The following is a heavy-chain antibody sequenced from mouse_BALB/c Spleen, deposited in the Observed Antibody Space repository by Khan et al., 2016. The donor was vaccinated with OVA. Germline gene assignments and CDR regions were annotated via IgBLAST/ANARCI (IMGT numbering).Heavy chain of an antibody. Sequence: VQLKESGPGLVKPSQSLSLTCTVTGYSITSDYAWNWIRQFPGNKLEWMGYISYSGSTSYNPSLKSRISITRDTSKNQFFLQLNSVTTEDIATYYCARWGNSYFDYWGQGTTLTVSS. CDR1: GYSITSDYA. J-gene: IGHJ2*01. CDR2: ISYSGST. CDR3: ARWGNSYFDY. V-gene: IGHV3-2*02.